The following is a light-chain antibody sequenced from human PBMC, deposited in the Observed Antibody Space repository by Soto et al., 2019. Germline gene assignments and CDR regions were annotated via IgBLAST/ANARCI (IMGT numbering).Light chain of an antibody. CDR2: KAS. Sequence: DIQMTQSPSTLSASVGDRVTITCRASQSISSWLAWYQQKPGKAPKLLIYKASSLESGVPSRFSGSGSGTEFTLTISSLQADDFATYYCQQYDKYWTFGQGTKVDI. J-gene: IGKJ1*01. V-gene: IGKV1-5*03. CDR1: QSISSW. CDR3: QQYDKYWT.